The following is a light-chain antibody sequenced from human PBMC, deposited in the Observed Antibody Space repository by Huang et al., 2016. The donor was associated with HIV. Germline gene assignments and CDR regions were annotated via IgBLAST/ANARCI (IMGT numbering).Light chain of an antibody. J-gene: IGKJ1*01. CDR1: QSIGTW. Sequence: DIQMTQSPSALSASVGDRVTITCRASQSIGTWLAWYQQKPGKPPKLLIYKASTLQCGVPSRFGGGGSGTEFTLTINSLQPDDFATYFCQQYNSYSGKFGQGTKVE. CDR2: KAS. CDR3: QQYNSYSGK. V-gene: IGKV1-5*03.